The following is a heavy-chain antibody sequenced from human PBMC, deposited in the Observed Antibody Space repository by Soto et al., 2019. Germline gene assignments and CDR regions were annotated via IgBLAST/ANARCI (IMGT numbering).Heavy chain of an antibody. CDR2: ISGSGGST. V-gene: IGHV3-23*01. Sequence: GGSLRLSCAASGFTFSSYAMSWVRQAPGKGLEWVSAISGSGGSTYYADSVKGRFTISRDNSKNTLYLQMNSLRAEDTAVYYCADVWSGSKETDYWGQGTLVTVSS. CDR1: GFTFSSYA. D-gene: IGHD3-3*01. CDR3: ADVWSGSKETDY. J-gene: IGHJ4*02.